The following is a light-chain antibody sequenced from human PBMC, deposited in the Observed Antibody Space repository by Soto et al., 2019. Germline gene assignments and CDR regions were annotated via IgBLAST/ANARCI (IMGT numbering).Light chain of an antibody. CDR2: DDT. V-gene: IGLV3-21*02. J-gene: IGLJ1*01. Sequence: SYELTQPPSVSVAPGQTARVTCGGNNVGSKSVQWYQQKPGQAPVLVVYDDTERLSGIPERFSGSNSGNSATLTISRVEAGDEADYYCQVWHSSTDHYVFGSGTKV. CDR3: QVWHSSTDHYV. CDR1: NVGSKS.